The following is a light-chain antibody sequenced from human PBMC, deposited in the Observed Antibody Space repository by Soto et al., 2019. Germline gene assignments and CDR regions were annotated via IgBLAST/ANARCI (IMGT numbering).Light chain of an antibody. CDR2: EVS. CDR1: SSDVGGYDY. Sequence: QCALTQPGSVSGSPGQSITISCTGTSSDVGGYDYVSWYQQQSGKAPKLMIHEVSNRPSGVSNRFSGSKSGNTASLTISGLQAEDEADYYCSSYTSSRAYVFGIGTKVTVL. J-gene: IGLJ1*01. CDR3: SSYTSSRAYV. V-gene: IGLV2-14*01.